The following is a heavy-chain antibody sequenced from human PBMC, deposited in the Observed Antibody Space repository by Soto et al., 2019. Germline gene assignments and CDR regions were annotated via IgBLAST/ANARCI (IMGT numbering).Heavy chain of an antibody. CDR2: ISANGQGI. V-gene: IGHV3-23*01. J-gene: IGHJ5*02. Sequence: PGGSLRLSCAASGFTFSTYALSWVRQAPGKGLEWVSAISANGQGIYYADSVRGRFTISRDNTKNTLYLQMNSLRAEDTAVYYCARDNIVVVVAATRWFDPWGQGTLVTVSS. CDR3: ARDNIVVVVAATRWFDP. D-gene: IGHD2-15*01. CDR1: GFTFSTYA.